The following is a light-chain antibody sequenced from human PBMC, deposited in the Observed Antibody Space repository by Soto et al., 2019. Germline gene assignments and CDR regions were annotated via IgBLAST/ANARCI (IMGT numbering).Light chain of an antibody. CDR2: DVT. J-gene: IGLJ1*01. CDR3: SSYTISSTYV. CDR1: SSDVGAYNY. Sequence: QSALTQPASVSGSPGQSIAISCTGTSSDVGAYNYVSWYQQYPGKAPKLVIYDVTNRPSGVSNRFSGSKSGSTASLTISGLQAEDEVDYYCSSYTISSTYVFGTGTKLTAL. V-gene: IGLV2-14*01.